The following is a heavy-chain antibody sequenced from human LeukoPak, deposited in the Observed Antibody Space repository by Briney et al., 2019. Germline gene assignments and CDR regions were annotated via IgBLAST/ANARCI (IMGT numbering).Heavy chain of an antibody. Sequence: GASVKVSCKASGGTFSSYAISWVRQAPGQGLEWMGGIIPIFGTANYAQKFQGRVTITADESMSTAYMELSSLRSEDTAVYYCARKRGDTGYCSSTSCLANWFDPWGQGTLVTVSS. V-gene: IGHV1-69*13. D-gene: IGHD2-2*01. CDR2: IIPIFGTA. CDR1: GGTFSSYA. J-gene: IGHJ5*02. CDR3: ARKRGDTGYCSSTSCLANWFDP.